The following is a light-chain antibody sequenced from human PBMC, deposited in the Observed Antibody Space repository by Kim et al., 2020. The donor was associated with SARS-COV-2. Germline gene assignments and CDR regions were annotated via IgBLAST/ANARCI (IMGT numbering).Light chain of an antibody. CDR3: QHYGTSPYG. V-gene: IGKV3-20*01. J-gene: IGKJ2*03. CDR1: QSVSSSY. CDR2: GAS. Sequence: EIVLTQSPGTLSLSPGERATLSCRASQSVSSSYLAWYQQKPGQAPGLLIYGASTRAGGTPDRFSGSGSGTDFTLTISRLGPEDIAVYYCQHYGTSPYGFGQGTKLEI.